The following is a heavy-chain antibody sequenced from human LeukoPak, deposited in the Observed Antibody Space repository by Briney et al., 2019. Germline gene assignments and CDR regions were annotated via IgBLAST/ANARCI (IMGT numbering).Heavy chain of an antibody. J-gene: IGHJ4*02. D-gene: IGHD4-17*01. Sequence: GGSLRLSCAASGFTFDDYAMYWVRQAPGKGLEWFSGISWNSGSIGYADSVKGRFTISRDNAKDSLYLQMNSLRAEDTALYYCAKANHYGDYLDYWGQGTLVTVSS. CDR3: AKANHYGDYLDY. CDR1: GFTFDDYA. V-gene: IGHV3-9*01. CDR2: ISWNSGSI.